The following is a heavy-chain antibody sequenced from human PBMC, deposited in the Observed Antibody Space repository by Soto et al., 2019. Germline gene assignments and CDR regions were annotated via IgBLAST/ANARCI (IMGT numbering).Heavy chain of an antibody. CDR2: ISSRGETT. D-gene: IGHD6-13*01. CDR3: VQDWTGNSCPCMVV. CDR1: GFTFSSFA. J-gene: IGHJ6*02. Sequence: EVQLLESGGGLVQPGGSLRLSCAASGFTFSSFAMTWVRQAPGAVLEWVSSISSRGETTYYSDSVKGRFTISRDISKNMVYLQMTSLRAEDTAVYFCVQDWTGNSCPCMVVWGQGTTVTVSS. V-gene: IGHV3-23*01.